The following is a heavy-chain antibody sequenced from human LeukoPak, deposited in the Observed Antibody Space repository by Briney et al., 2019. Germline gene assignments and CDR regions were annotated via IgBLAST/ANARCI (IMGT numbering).Heavy chain of an antibody. D-gene: IGHD6-19*01. CDR1: RFIFDDYA. V-gene: IGHV3-43*02. CDR2: ISGDGADT. J-gene: IGHJ4*02. CDR3: AKGRYRSAWYDFDY. Sequence: GGSLRLSCAVTRFIFDDYAMNWVRQAPGKGLEWVSLISGDGADTHYADSVKGRFTISRDNTKNSLYLQMNSLRTEDTALYYCAKGRYRSAWYDFDYWGQGTLVAVSS.